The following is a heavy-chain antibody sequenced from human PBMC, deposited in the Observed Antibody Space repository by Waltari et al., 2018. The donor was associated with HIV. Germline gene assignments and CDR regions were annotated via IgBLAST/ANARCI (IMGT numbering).Heavy chain of an antibody. Sequence: EVQLLESGGDLVQPGESLRLSCAVSGFTFSNYAMSWVRQAPGKGLEWVSTIDANGVSTYYADSVKGRFTISRDNSKNTLNLQMSRLRVDDTAVYYCATDTPPQGDSGSDYWGQGTLVTVSS. V-gene: IGHV3-23*01. CDR1: GFTFSNYA. D-gene: IGHD2-21*02. J-gene: IGHJ4*02. CDR3: ATDTPPQGDSGSDY. CDR2: IDANGVST.